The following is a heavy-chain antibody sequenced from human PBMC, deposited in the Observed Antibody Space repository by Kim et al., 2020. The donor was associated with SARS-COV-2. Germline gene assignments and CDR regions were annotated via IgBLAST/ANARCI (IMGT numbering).Heavy chain of an antibody. D-gene: IGHD6-19*01. Sequence: SVKVSCKASGGTFSSYAISWVRQAPGQGLEWMGRIIPILGIANYAQKFQGRVTITADKSTRPAYMELSSLRSEDTAVYYCAKAGAVAGTYDAFDIWGQG. CDR2: IIPILGIA. CDR3: AKAGAVAGTYDAFDI. J-gene: IGHJ3*02. CDR1: GGTFSSYA. V-gene: IGHV1-69*04.